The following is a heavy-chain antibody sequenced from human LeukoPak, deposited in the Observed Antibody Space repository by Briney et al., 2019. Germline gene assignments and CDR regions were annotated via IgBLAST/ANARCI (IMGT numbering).Heavy chain of an antibody. D-gene: IGHD6-13*01. CDR2: IYSSGST. J-gene: IGHJ4*02. CDR1: GGSISSYY. CDR3: ARVGVAAGFDY. V-gene: IGHV4-4*07. Sequence: SETLSLTCTVSGGSISSYYWSWIRQPAGKGLEWIGRIYSSGSTNYNPSLKSRVTISLDMSKNQFSLDLSSVTAADTAFYYCARVGVAAGFDYWGQGTLVTVSS.